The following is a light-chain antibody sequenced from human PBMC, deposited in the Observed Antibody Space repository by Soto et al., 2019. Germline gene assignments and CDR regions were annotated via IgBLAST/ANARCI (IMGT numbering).Light chain of an antibody. V-gene: IGLV2-14*01. CDR2: DVS. CDR1: SSDIGGYNY. Sequence: QSPLTQPAAITWSTGQLVTISCAGTSSDIGGYNYVSWYQHHPGKAPKLIIYDVSSRPSGVSHRFSGSKSGNTASLTISGLQAEEEADYYCSSFSVGSTLFGTGTRVTDL. CDR3: SSFSVGSTL. J-gene: IGLJ1*01.